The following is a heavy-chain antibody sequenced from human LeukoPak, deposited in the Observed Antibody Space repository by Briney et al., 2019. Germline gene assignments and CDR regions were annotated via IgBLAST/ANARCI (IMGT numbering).Heavy chain of an antibody. CDR1: GYTFTGYY. Sequence: GASVKVSCKASGYTFTGYYMHWVRQGPGQGLEWMGWINPNSGGINYAQKFQGRVTMTRDTSIITAYVELSRLRSDDTAVYYCASYGSGSLFDYWGQGTLVTVSS. CDR2: INPNSGGI. CDR3: ASYGSGSLFDY. V-gene: IGHV1-2*02. J-gene: IGHJ4*02. D-gene: IGHD3-10*01.